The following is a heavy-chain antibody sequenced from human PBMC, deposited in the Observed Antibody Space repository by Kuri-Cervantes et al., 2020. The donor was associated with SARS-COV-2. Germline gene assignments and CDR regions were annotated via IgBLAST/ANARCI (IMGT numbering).Heavy chain of an antibody. Sequence: ASVKVSCKASGYTFTGYYMHWVRQAPGQGLEWMGWINPNSGGTNYAQKFQGRVTMTRDTSISTTYMELSRLRSDDTAVYYCARGWSGYSLDPPHFDYWGQGILVTVSS. V-gene: IGHV1-2*02. CDR1: GYTFTGYY. CDR3: ARGWSGYSLDPPHFDY. D-gene: IGHD3-3*01. CDR2: INPNSGGT. J-gene: IGHJ4*02.